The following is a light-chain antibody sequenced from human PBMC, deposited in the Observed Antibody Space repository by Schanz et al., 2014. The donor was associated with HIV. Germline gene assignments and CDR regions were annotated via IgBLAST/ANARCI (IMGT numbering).Light chain of an antibody. J-gene: IGLJ1*01. V-gene: IGLV2-14*03. CDR1: SSDVGGYDF. Sequence: QSALTQPASVSGSPGQSITISCTGTSSDVGGYDFVSWYQQHPGKAPKLMIYDVTNRPSGVSNRFSGSKSGNTASLTISGLQAEDEADYYCSSKRSGSSYVFGTGTKLTVL. CDR2: DVT. CDR3: SSKRSGSSYV.